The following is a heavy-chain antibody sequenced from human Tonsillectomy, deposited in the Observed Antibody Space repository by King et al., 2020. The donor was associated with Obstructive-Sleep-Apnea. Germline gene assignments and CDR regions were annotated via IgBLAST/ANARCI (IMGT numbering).Heavy chain of an antibody. J-gene: IGHJ4*02. Sequence: QLQESGPGLVKPSETLSLTCTVSGGSISNYYWGWIRQPPGKGLEWIGYVHYSVSTAYNPSLKNRVTISVDTSKNQFSLKLSSVTAADTAVYYCARGSYYDRSGYYGAMDYWGQGTLVTVSS. CDR2: VHYSVST. CDR3: ARGSYYDRSGYYGAMDY. CDR1: GGSISNYY. V-gene: IGHV4-59*08. D-gene: IGHD3-22*01.